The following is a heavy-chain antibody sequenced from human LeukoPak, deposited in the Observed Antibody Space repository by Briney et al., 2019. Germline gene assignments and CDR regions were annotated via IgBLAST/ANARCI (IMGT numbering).Heavy chain of an antibody. CDR3: AREERGHPVGY. J-gene: IGHJ4*02. V-gene: IGHV3-30-3*01. Sequence: AGGSLRLSCAASGFTFSGYAMHWVRQAPGKGLEWVALISYDGGSNKYYADSVKGRFTISRDNSKNTVCLQMNRLGAEETAVYSCAREERGHPVGYWGQGTLVTVSS. CDR2: ISYDGGSNK. CDR1: GFTFSGYA. D-gene: IGHD1-26*01.